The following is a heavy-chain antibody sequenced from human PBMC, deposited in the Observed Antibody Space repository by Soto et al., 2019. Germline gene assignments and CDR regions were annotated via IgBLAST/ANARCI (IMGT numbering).Heavy chain of an antibody. CDR1: GYSFTSYS. CDR3: ARQRDADFVY. Sequence: EVQLVQSGAEVKKPGESLRISCKCSGYSFTSYSISWVRQMPAKGLECMGRIDPSDSYTNYSPSFQGHVTISADKSISTAYLQWGRLKASDTAMYYCARQRDADFVYWGQGTLVTVSS. CDR2: IDPSDSYT. J-gene: IGHJ4*02. V-gene: IGHV5-10-1*03. D-gene: IGHD2-2*01.